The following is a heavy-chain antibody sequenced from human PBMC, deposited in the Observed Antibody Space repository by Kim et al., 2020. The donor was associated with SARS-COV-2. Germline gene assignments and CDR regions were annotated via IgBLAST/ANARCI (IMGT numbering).Heavy chain of an antibody. V-gene: IGHV4-59*08. CDR2: IYYSGST. D-gene: IGHD3-10*01. Sequence: SETLSLTCTVSGGSISSYYWSWIRQPPGKGLEWIGYIYYSGSTNYNPSLKSRVTISVDTSKNQFSLKLSSVTAADTAVYYCARSPLLWFGELPNWFDPWGQGTLVTVSS. J-gene: IGHJ5*02. CDR1: GGSISSYY. CDR3: ARSPLLWFGELPNWFDP.